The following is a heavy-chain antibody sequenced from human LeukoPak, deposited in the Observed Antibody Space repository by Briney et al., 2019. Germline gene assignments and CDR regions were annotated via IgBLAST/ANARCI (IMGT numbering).Heavy chain of an antibody. J-gene: IGHJ4*02. CDR3: ARVRAFATFDY. Sequence: SETLSLTCTVSGGSISSYYWSWIRQPPGKGLEWIGYIYYSGSTNYNPSLKSRVTISVDRSKNQFSLKLSSVTAADTAVYYCARVRAFATFDYWGQGTLVTVSS. V-gene: IGHV4-59*12. CDR2: IYYSGST. CDR1: GGSISSYY. D-gene: IGHD3-10*01.